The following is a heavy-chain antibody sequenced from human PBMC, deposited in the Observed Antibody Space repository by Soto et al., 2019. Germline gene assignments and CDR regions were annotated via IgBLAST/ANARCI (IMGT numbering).Heavy chain of an antibody. J-gene: IGHJ4*02. CDR1: GFTFSKYA. Sequence: GGSLRLSCSVSGFTFSKYAMHWVRQAPGKGLEYVSGITSDGDSTWHADSVKDRFTISRDNSKNTLFLQMTDLRVEDTAVYYCAKDAGDYEMATTTTLDYWGQGTLVTVSS. D-gene: IGHD3-16*01. CDR3: AKDAGDYEMATTTTLDY. CDR2: ITSDGDST. V-gene: IGHV3-64D*06.